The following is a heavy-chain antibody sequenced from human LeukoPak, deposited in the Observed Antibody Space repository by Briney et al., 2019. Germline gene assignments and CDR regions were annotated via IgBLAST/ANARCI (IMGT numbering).Heavy chain of an antibody. V-gene: IGHV4-34*01. CDR3: ARDLDWNYYFDY. Sequence: SETLSLTCAVYGGSFTKHQWSWIRQPPGKGLEWIGAINDGGSTNYNPSLKSRVTISVDTSKNQFSLRLSSMTAADTAVYCCARDLDWNYYFDYWGQGTLVTVSS. CDR1: GGSFTKHQ. CDR2: INDGGST. D-gene: IGHD1-7*01. J-gene: IGHJ4*02.